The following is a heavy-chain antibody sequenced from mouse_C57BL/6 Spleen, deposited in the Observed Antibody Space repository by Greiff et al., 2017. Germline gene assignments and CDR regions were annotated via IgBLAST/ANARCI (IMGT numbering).Heavy chain of an antibody. CDR3: ARESLITTATMDY. J-gene: IGHJ4*01. CDR1: GFTFSSYA. CDR2: ISDGGSYT. V-gene: IGHV5-4*01. Sequence: EVQGVESGGGLVKPGGSLKLSCAASGFTFSSYAMSWVRQTPEKRLEWVATISDGGSYTYYPDNVKGRFTISRDNAKNNLYLQMSHLKSEDTAMYYCARESLITTATMDYWGQGTSVTVSS. D-gene: IGHD1-2*01.